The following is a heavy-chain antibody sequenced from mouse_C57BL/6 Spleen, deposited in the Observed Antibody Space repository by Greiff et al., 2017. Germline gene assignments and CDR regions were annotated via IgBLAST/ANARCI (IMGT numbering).Heavy chain of an antibody. D-gene: IGHD2-3*01. V-gene: IGHV5-17*01. CDR1: GFTFSDYG. Sequence: EVHLVESGGGLVKPGGSLKLSCAASGFTFSDYGMHWVRQAPEKGLEWVAYISSGSSTIYYADTVTGRFTISRDNAKNTLFLQMTSLRSEDTAMYYCARPAYDGCFDYCGQGTTLTVSS. J-gene: IGHJ2*01. CDR3: ARPAYDGCFDY. CDR2: ISSGSSTI.